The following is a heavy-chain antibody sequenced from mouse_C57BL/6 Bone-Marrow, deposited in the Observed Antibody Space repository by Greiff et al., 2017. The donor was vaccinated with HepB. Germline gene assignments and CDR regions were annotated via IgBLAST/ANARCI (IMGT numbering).Heavy chain of an antibody. D-gene: IGHD1-1*01. V-gene: IGHV1-82*01. Sequence: QLQQSGPELVKPGASVKISCKASGYAFSSSWMNWVKQRPGKGLEWIGRIYPGDGDTNYNGKFKGKATLTADKSSSTAYMQLSSLTSEDSAVYFCARWDYYGSSWFYFDYWGQGTTLTVSS. CDR1: GYAFSSSW. CDR3: ARWDYYGSSWFYFDY. CDR2: IYPGDGDT. J-gene: IGHJ2*01.